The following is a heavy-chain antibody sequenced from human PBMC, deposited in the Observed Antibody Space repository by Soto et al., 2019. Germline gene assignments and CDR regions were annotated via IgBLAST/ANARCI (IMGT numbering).Heavy chain of an antibody. Sequence: QVQLHESGPGLVKSSETLSLSCTVSGGSISGHYWNWIRQPAGKGLEWIGRIYVSGVTNYNPSLKSRVTMSVDTSKNQFSLKLNSVTAADAAVYYGLREEDIWGPGKMVIVSS. V-gene: IGHV4-4*07. J-gene: IGHJ3*02. CDR1: GGSISGHY. CDR2: IYVSGVT. CDR3: LREEDI.